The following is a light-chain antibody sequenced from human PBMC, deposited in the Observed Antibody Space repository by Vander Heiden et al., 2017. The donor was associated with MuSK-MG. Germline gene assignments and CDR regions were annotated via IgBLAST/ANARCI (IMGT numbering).Light chain of an antibody. CDR1: QTVSSDY. CDR2: GAS. V-gene: IGKV3-20*01. J-gene: IGKJ1*01. Sequence: EIVLTQSPGTLSLSPGERATLSCRASQTVSSDYLAWYQQKPGQAPRLLIYGASSRATGIPDRFSGSGSGTDFTLTISRLEPEDFAMYYCQQDGSSPRTFGQGTKVEIK. CDR3: QQDGSSPRT.